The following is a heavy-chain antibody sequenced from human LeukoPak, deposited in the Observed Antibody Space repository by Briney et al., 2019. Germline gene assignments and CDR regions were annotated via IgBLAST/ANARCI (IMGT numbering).Heavy chain of an antibody. J-gene: IGHJ4*02. CDR1: GFTFNNYG. D-gene: IGHD6-19*01. Sequence: GGSLRLSCAASGFTFNNYGMSWVRQAPGKVLEWVSSISGSGGSTYYADSVKGRFTISRDNSNNTLYLQMNSLRAEDTAVYYCARSRPAVAVNYWGQGTLVTVSS. CDR2: ISGSGGST. V-gene: IGHV3-23*01. CDR3: ARSRPAVAVNY.